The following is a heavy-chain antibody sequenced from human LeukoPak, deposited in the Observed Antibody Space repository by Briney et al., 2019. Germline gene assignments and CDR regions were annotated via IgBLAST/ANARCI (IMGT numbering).Heavy chain of an antibody. CDR3: ARQGIIVVPAAYFDY. CDR2: ISAYNGNT. D-gene: IGHD2-2*01. J-gene: IGHJ4*02. CDR1: GYTFTSYG. V-gene: IGHV1-18*01. Sequence: ASVKVSCKASGYTFTSYGISWVRQAPGQGLEWMGWISAYNGNTNYAQKLQGRVTMTTDTSTSTAYMELRSLRSDDTAVYYCARQGIIVVPAAYFDYWGQGTLVTVSS.